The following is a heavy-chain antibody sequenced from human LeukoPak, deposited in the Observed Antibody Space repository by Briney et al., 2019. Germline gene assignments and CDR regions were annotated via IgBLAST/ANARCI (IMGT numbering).Heavy chain of an antibody. CDR2: IKSKTDGGTT. CDR3: TTAPYSSSWYYFDY. V-gene: IGHV3-15*01. CDR1: GFTFSNAW. D-gene: IGHD6-13*01. J-gene: IGHJ4*02. Sequence: GGPLRLSCAASGFTFSNAWMSWVRQAPGKGLEWVGRIKSKTDGGTTDYAAPVKGRFTISRDDSKNTLYLQMNSLKTEDTAVYYCTTAPYSSSWYYFDYWGQGTLVTVSS.